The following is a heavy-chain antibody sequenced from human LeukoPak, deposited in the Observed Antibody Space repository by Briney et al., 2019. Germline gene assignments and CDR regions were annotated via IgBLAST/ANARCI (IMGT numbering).Heavy chain of an antibody. V-gene: IGHV3-11*04. Sequence: GGPLRLSCAASVFTFSDYYMSWIRQSPGKGLEWVSYISSSGSTIYYTDSVKGRFTVSRDNAKNSLYLQMNSLRAEDTAVYYCARGQDYSYYYYMDVWGKGTTVTVSS. CDR3: ARGQDYSYYYYMDV. CDR1: VFTFSDYY. J-gene: IGHJ6*03. CDR2: ISSSGSTI.